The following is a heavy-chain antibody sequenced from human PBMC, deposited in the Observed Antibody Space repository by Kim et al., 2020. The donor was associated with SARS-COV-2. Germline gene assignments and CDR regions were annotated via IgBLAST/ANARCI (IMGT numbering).Heavy chain of an antibody. V-gene: IGHV3-74*01. Sequence: GGSLRLSCAASGFTFSSYWMHWVRQAPGKGLLWVSRINSAGSSTNYADSVKGRFTISRDNAKNTLYLQMNSLRAEDTAVYYCVGPGIPAPGLLSGWGQGT. CDR3: VGPGIPAPGLLSG. J-gene: IGHJ1*01. D-gene: IGHD6-13*01. CDR1: GFTFSSYW. CDR2: INSAGSST.